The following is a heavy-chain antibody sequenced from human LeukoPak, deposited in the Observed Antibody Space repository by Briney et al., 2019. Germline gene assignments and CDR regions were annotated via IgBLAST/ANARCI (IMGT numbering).Heavy chain of an antibody. CDR1: GFTFSSYG. Sequence: GGSLRLSCAASGFTFSSYGMHWVRQAPGKGLEWVAVISYDGSNKYYADSVKGRFTISRDNSKNTLYLQMNSLRAEDTAVYYCARWVRGYYFDYWGQGTLVTVSS. J-gene: IGHJ4*02. CDR2: ISYDGSNK. V-gene: IGHV3-30*03. CDR3: ARWVRGYYFDY.